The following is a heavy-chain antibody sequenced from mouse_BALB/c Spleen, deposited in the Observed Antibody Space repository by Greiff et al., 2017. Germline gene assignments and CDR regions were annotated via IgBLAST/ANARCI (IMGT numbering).Heavy chain of an antibody. Sequence: EVKLMESGPGLVKPSQSLSLTCTVTGYSITSDYAWNWIRQFPGNKLEWMGYISYSGSTSYNPSLKSRISITRDTSKNQFFLQLNSVTTEDTATYYCARHGILDYWGQGTTLTVSS. CDR1: GYSITSDYA. J-gene: IGHJ2*01. V-gene: IGHV3-2*02. D-gene: IGHD2-1*01. CDR3: ARHGILDY. CDR2: ISYSGST.